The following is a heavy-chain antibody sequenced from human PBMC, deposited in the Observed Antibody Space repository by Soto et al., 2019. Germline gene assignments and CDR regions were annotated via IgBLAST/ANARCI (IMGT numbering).Heavy chain of an antibody. J-gene: IGHJ4*02. D-gene: IGHD3-22*01. Sequence: PSVTLPLTCTVCGGSVSSCRYYLGWIRPPPGKGLEWIGSIYYSGSTYYNPSLKSRVTISVDTSKNQFSLKLSSVTAADTAVYYCARLVYDSSGYRPGWGQGTLVTVSS. V-gene: IGHV4-39*01. CDR1: GGSVSSCRYY. CDR3: ARLVYDSSGYRPG. CDR2: IYYSGST.